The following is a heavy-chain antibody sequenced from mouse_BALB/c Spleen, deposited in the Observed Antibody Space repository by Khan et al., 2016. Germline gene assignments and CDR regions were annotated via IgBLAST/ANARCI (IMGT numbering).Heavy chain of an antibody. CDR1: GYSITSGYN. D-gene: IGHD1-1*01. CDR3: ASYSNGSSSIY. Sequence: EVKLEVSGPDLVKPSQSLSLTCTVTGYSITSGYNWHWIRQFPGNKLEWMGYIYYSGDTNYNPSLKSRISITRDTSKNQFFLQLSSVTTEDTATYYCASYSNGSSSIYWGQGTTLTVSS. J-gene: IGHJ2*01. V-gene: IGHV3-1*02. CDR2: IYYSGDT.